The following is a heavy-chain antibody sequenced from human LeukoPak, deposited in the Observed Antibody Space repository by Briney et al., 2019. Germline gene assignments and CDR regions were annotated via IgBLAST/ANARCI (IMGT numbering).Heavy chain of an antibody. CDR1: GGSISSYY. CDR2: IYHSGST. Sequence: SETLSLTCTVSGGSISSYYWSWIRQLAGKGLEWIGSIYHSGSTYYNPSLKSRVTISVDTSKNQFSLKLSSVTAADTAVYYCARVVPAATYYFDYWGQGTLVTVSS. J-gene: IGHJ4*02. D-gene: IGHD2-2*01. V-gene: IGHV4-4*07. CDR3: ARVVPAATYYFDY.